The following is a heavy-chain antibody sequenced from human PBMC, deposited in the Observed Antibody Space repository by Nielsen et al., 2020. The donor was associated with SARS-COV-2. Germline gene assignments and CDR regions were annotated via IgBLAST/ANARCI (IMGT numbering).Heavy chain of an antibody. Sequence: ASVKVSCKASGYTFTSYAMNWVRQAPGQGLEWMGSINTNTGNPTYAQGFTGRFVFSLDTSVSTAYLQISSLKAEDTAVYYCARTYSGSYSILYYGMDVWGQGTTVTVSS. CDR3: ARTYSGSYSILYYGMDV. V-gene: IGHV7-4-1*02. CDR1: GYTFTSYA. D-gene: IGHD1-26*01. CDR2: INTNTGNP. J-gene: IGHJ6*02.